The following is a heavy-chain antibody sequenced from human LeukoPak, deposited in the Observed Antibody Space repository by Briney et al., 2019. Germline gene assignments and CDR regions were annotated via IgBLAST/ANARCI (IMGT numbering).Heavy chain of an antibody. D-gene: IGHD3-3*01. CDR2: ISYDGTYK. CDR3: AKGPITIFGVVIGLDY. CDR1: GFTFSSYA. J-gene: IGHJ4*02. V-gene: IGHV3-30*04. Sequence: GGSLRLSCAASGFTFSSYAIHWVRQAPGQGLEWVAVISYDGTYKYYADSVKGRFTISRDNSKNTLYLQMNSLRAEDTAVYYCAKGPITIFGVVIGLDYWGQGTLVTVSS.